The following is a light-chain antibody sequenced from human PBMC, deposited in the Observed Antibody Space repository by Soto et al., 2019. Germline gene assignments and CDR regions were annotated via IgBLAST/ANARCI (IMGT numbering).Light chain of an antibody. V-gene: IGLV2-14*01. Sequence: QFALTQPACLSGSSGHSITISCTATSSDIGAYDYVSWFQQHPGKAPKLMISEVNNRPSGVSNRFSGSTSDNTAYLSISGLQVEDEAEYFCFSFTSDRAHVFGTGTKVTVL. CDR1: SSDIGAYDY. CDR2: EVN. CDR3: FSFTSDRAHV. J-gene: IGLJ1*01.